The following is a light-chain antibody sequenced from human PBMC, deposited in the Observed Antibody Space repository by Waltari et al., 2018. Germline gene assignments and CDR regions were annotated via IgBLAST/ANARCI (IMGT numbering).Light chain of an antibody. J-gene: IGLJ1*01. V-gene: IGLV3-25*03. Sequence: SHELTQPPSVSVSPGQTARITCSGDTVSTQYVYWYQHKPGQAPVLLIYKDTERPSGIPDRFSGSSSGTSVTLTISGVQAEDEADYYCQLADSTVTYVFGPGTKVIVL. CDR2: KDT. CDR3: QLADSTVTYV. CDR1: TVSTQY.